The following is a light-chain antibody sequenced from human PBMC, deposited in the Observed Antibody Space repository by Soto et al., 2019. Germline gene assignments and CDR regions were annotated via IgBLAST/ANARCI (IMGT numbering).Light chain of an antibody. CDR3: QQYGSSPRYT. CDR1: QSVSSSY. Sequence: EIVLTQSPGTLPLSPGERATLSCRASQSVSSSYLAWYQQKPGQAPRLLIYGASSRATGIPDRFSGSGSGTDFTITISRLEPEDFAVYYCQQYGSSPRYTFGQGTKLEIK. V-gene: IGKV3-20*01. CDR2: GAS. J-gene: IGKJ2*01.